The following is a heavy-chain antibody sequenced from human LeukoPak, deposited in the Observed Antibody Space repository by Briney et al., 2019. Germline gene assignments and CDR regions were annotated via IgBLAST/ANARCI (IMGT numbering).Heavy chain of an antibody. D-gene: IGHD5-24*01. Sequence: SVKVSCKASGGTFSSYAISWVRQAPGQGLEWMGGIIPIFGTANYAQKFQGRVTITADESTGTAYMELSSLRSEDTAVYYCARTARWLQLLGVNWFDPWGQGTLVTVSS. V-gene: IGHV1-69*13. CDR3: ARTARWLQLLGVNWFDP. CDR1: GGTFSSYA. CDR2: IIPIFGTA. J-gene: IGHJ5*02.